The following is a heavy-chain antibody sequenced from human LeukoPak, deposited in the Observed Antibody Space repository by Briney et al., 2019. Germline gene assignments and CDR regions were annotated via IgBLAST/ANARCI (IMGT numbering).Heavy chain of an antibody. CDR2: VHYSGST. D-gene: IGHD5-12*01. V-gene: IGHV4-59*12. CDR1: GGSISSYY. CDR3: AKDRPTWPIDY. J-gene: IGHJ4*02. Sequence: SETLSLTCTVSGGSISSYYWSWIRQPPGKGLEWIGYVHYSGSTRYNPSLESRVTISVDTSKNQFSLKLSSATAAGTAVYYCAKDRPTWPIDYWGQGTLVTVSS.